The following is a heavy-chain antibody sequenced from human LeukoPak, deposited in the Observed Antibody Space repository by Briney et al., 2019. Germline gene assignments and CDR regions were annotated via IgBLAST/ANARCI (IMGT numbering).Heavy chain of an antibody. D-gene: IGHD3-10*01. V-gene: IGHV3-30*18. Sequence: QPGRSLRLSCAASGFTFSSYGMHWVRQAPGKGLEWVAVISYDGSNKYYADSVKGRFTISRDNSKNTLYLQMNSLRAEDTAVYYCAKKRLYYYGSSGLDYWGQGTLVTVSS. CDR1: GFTFSSYG. CDR3: AKKRLYYYGSSGLDY. CDR2: ISYDGSNK. J-gene: IGHJ4*02.